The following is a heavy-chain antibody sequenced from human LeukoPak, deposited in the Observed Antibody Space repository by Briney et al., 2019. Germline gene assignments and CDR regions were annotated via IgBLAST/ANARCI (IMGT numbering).Heavy chain of an antibody. D-gene: IGHD3-3*01. CDR2: ISAYNGNT. CDR3: ARATAYYDFWSGYYHNWFDP. J-gene: IGHJ5*02. Sequence: ASVKVSCKASGYTFTSYGISWVRQAPGQGLEWMGWISAYNGNTNYAQKLQGRVTMTTDTSTSTAYMELRSLRSDDTAVYYCARATAYYDFWSGYYHNWFDPWGQGTLVTVSS. V-gene: IGHV1-18*01. CDR1: GYTFTSYG.